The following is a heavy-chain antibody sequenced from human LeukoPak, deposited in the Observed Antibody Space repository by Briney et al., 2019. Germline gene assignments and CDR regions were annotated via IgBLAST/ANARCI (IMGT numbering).Heavy chain of an antibody. V-gene: IGHV4-59*08. CDR1: GGSIGRYY. D-gene: IGHD5-12*01. J-gene: IGHJ3*02. Sequence: SETLSLTCTVSGGSIGRYYWSWIRQSPEKGLEWIGYIYYSGTTEYNPSLESRVAMSVDTSKNHFSLRLNSVTAADTAVYYCARQQYSGYDRGAFDIWGQGTRVTVSS. CDR3: ARQQYSGYDRGAFDI. CDR2: IYYSGTT.